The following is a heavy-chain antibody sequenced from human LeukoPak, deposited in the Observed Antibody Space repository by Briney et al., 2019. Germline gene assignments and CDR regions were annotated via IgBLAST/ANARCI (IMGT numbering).Heavy chain of an antibody. D-gene: IGHD3-10*01. CDR1: GFTFDDYA. CDR2: ISWNSGSI. Sequence: GRSLRLSCAASGFTFDDYAMHWVRQAPGKGLEWVSGISWNSGSIGYVDSVKGRFTISRDNAKNSLYLQMNSLRAEDTAVYYCARELLLWFGEPSHAFDIWGQGTMVTVSS. J-gene: IGHJ3*02. V-gene: IGHV3-9*01. CDR3: ARELLLWFGEPSHAFDI.